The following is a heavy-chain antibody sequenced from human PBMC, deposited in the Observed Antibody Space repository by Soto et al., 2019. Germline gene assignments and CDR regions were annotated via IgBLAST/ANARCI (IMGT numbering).Heavy chain of an antibody. V-gene: IGHV1-3*01. Sequence: ASVKVSCKASGYTFTSYAMLWVRQAPGQRLEWMGWINAGNGNTKYSQKFQGRVTITRDTSASTAYMELSSLRSEDTAVYYCARDKSYGLFDYWGQGTLVTVSS. CDR2: INAGNGNT. CDR1: GYTFTSYA. D-gene: IGHD3-16*01. J-gene: IGHJ4*02. CDR3: ARDKSYGLFDY.